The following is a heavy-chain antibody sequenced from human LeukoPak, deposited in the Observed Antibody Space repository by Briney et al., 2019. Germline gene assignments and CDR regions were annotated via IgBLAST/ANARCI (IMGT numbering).Heavy chain of an antibody. Sequence: GRSLRLSCAASGFTVSRSYMSWVRQAPGKGLEWVSIIYSGGSTYYADSVKGRFTISRDNSKNTLYLQMNSLRAEDTAVYYCARVDDGLDYWGQGTLVTVSS. CDR2: IYSGGST. CDR3: ARVDDGLDY. J-gene: IGHJ4*02. V-gene: IGHV3-53*01. D-gene: IGHD1-1*01. CDR1: GFTVSRSY.